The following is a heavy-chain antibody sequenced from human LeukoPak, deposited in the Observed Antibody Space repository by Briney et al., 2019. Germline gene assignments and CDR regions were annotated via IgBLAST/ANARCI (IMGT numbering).Heavy chain of an antibody. D-gene: IGHD6-6*01. CDR2: DFPSDSDT. J-gene: IGHJ4*02. CDR3: ARHRSDSSSSPIDY. V-gene: IGHV5-51*01. Sequence: GESLKIPWKGSGYSFTNYWIGWVRQMPGRGLEWMASDFPSDSDTRYCPSFQGQVTVSADKSISTVYLQWSSLKASDTAMYYCARHRSDSSSSPIDYWGQGTLVTVSS. CDR1: GYSFTNYW.